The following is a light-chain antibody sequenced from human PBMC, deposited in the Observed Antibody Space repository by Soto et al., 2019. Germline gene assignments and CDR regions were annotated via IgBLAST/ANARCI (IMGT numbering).Light chain of an antibody. V-gene: IGLV2-8*01. J-gene: IGLJ3*02. Sequence: QSVLTQPPSASGSPGQSVTVSCTGTSSDVGGYNYVSWYQQHPGKAPKLIIYEVSKWPSGVPDRFSGSKSGNTASLTVSGLRAEDEADYYCSSYAGSNSVVFGGGTKVTVL. CDR2: EVS. CDR1: SSDVGGYNY. CDR3: SSYAGSNSVV.